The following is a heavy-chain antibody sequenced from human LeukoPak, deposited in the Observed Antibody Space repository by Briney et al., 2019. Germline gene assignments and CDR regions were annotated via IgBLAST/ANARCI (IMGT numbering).Heavy chain of an antibody. Sequence: SETLSLTCTVSGGSISSGGYYWSCIRQHPGKGLEWIGYIYYSGSTYYNPSLKSRVTISVGTSKNQFSLRLSSVTAADTAVYYCARDWEVVSSSGSYYVGFDYWGQGTLVTVSS. CDR3: ARDWEVVSSSGSYYVGFDY. V-gene: IGHV4-31*03. CDR1: GGSISSGGYY. D-gene: IGHD1-26*01. CDR2: IYYSGST. J-gene: IGHJ4*02.